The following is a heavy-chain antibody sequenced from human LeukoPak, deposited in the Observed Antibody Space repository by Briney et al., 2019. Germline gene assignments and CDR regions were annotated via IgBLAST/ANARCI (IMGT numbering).Heavy chain of an antibody. Sequence: GGSLRLSCAASGFTFSDYYMSWIRQAPGMGLEWVSYISSSGSTIYYADSMKGRFTISRDNAKNSLYLQMNSLRAEDTAVYYCARGHYDFWSGSPENYYFDYWGQGTLVTVSS. D-gene: IGHD3-3*01. V-gene: IGHV3-11*01. CDR2: ISSSGSTI. CDR1: GFTFSDYY. J-gene: IGHJ4*02. CDR3: ARGHYDFWSGSPENYYFDY.